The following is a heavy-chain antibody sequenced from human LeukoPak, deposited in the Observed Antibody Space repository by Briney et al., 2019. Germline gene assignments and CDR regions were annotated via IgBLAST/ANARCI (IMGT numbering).Heavy chain of an antibody. Sequence: SETLSLTCIVSGASFSDTTYYWAWIRQPPGKGLEWIGSIYFSETKYNPSLKSRITISGDTSKNHFSLKLSSVTAADTAVYYCASPSKLVISRGGFDIWGQGTMVTVSA. CDR3: ASPSKLVISRGGFDI. J-gene: IGHJ3*02. CDR2: IYFSET. D-gene: IGHD3-22*01. V-gene: IGHV4-39*01. CDR1: GASFSDTTYY.